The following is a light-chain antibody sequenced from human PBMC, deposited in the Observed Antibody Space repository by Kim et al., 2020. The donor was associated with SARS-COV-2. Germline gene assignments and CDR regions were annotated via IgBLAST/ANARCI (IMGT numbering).Light chain of an antibody. Sequence: EIVMTQSPPTLSVSPGERATLSCRASQSINTNLAWYQQKPGQPPRLLIFGASTRATGIPARFSGSGSGTEFTLTISSLQSEDFAVYSCLQYIDWTPITFGQGTRLEIK. CDR3: LQYIDWTPIT. CDR2: GAS. V-gene: IGKV3-15*01. CDR1: QSINTN. J-gene: IGKJ5*01.